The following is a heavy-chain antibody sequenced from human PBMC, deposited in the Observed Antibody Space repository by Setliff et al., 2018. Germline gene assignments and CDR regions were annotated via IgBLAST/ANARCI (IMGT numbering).Heavy chain of an antibody. V-gene: IGHV4-61*09. D-gene: IGHD3-3*01. Sequence: SETLSLTCTVSGGSISSDSHYWAWVRQPAGKELEWIGQIYTSWSTNYNPSLKSRVTISLDTSKNQFSLSLTSVTAEDTAVYYCARMSGFQYIDVWDKGTTVTVSS. CDR1: GGSISSDSHY. CDR2: IYTSWST. J-gene: IGHJ6*03. CDR3: ARMSGFQYIDV.